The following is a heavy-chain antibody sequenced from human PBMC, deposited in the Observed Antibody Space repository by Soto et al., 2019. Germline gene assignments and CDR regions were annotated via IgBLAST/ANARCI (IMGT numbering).Heavy chain of an antibody. D-gene: IGHD2-15*01. CDR1: GFSFNSYA. Sequence: QVQLVESGGRVVHPGTSLRLSCEVSGFSFNSYAMHWVRQAPGKGLEWVAAITFDGSSQFYAGSVRGRFTISRDNSRNTLFLDMTSLRPEDTAMSFCAKDRPGYCSDGLCYEHFHYGLDVWGQGTTVTV. V-gene: IGHV3-30*04. CDR2: ITFDGSSQ. J-gene: IGHJ6*02. CDR3: AKDRPGYCSDGLCYEHFHYGLDV.